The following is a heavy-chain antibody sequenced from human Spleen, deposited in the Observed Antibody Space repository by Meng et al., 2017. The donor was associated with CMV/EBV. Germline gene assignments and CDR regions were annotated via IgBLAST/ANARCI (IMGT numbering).Heavy chain of an antibody. D-gene: IGHD3-22*01. CDR1: GYSISSSNW. V-gene: IGHV4-28*03. CDR3: ARGNYYDSSGYYYFDY. Sequence: QVQLQESGPGLGKPSDTLALTCAVSGYSISSSNWWGWIRQPPGKGLAWSGYIYYSGSTSYNPSLKSRVTMSVDTSKNQFSLKLSSVTAADTAVYYCARGNYYDSSGYYYFDYWGQGTLVTVSS. CDR2: IYYSGST. J-gene: IGHJ4*02.